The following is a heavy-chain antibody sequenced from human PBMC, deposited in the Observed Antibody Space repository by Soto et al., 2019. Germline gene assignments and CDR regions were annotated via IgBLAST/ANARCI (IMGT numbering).Heavy chain of an antibody. CDR2: IYYSGST. CDR1: GGSISSYY. Sequence: SETLSLTCTVSGGSISSYYWSWIRQPPGKGLEWIGYIYYSGSTNYNPSLKSRVTISVDTSKNQFSLKLSSVTAADTAVYYCAGSLGSYFDYWGQGTLVTVSS. D-gene: IGHD7-27*01. CDR3: AGSLGSYFDY. V-gene: IGHV4-59*08. J-gene: IGHJ4*02.